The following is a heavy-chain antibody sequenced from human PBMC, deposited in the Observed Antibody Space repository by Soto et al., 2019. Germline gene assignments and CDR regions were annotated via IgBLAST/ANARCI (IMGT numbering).Heavy chain of an antibody. D-gene: IGHD2-2*01. V-gene: IGHV3-15*01. CDR2: IKSKTDGGTT. J-gene: IGHJ5*02. CDR3: TTDPTSWDIVVVTAAILFDP. Sequence: PGGSLRLSCAASGFTFSNAWMSWVRQAPGKGLEWVGRIKSKTDGGTTDYAAPVKGRFTISRDDSKDTLYLQMNSLKTEDTAVYYCTTDPTSWDIVVVTAAILFDPWGQGTLVTVSS. CDR1: GFTFSNAW.